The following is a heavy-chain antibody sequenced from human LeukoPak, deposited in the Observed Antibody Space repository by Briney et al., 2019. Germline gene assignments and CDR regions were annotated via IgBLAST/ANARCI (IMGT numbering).Heavy chain of an antibody. CDR2: MNPNSGNT. J-gene: IGHJ3*02. CDR3: AWGDAFDI. V-gene: IGHV1-8*03. Sequence: ASVKVSCKASGYTFASYDIYWVRQATGHGLEWMGWMNPNSGNTGYAQKFQGRVTITRNTSISTAYMELSSLRCEDTAVYYCAWGDAFDIWGQGTMVTVSS. CDR1: GYTFASYD.